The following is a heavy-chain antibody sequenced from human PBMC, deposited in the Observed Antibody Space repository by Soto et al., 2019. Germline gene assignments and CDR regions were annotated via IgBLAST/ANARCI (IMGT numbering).Heavy chain of an antibody. D-gene: IGHD3-9*01. V-gene: IGHV4-34*01. CDR2: INDRGSI. J-gene: IGHJ2*01. CDR1: GGSFSGYY. CDR3: ARESHDILTGPPWVWYFDL. Sequence: QVQLQQWGAGPLRPLETLSLTCGVSGGSFSGYYWAWIRQSPGKGLEWIGEINDRGSINYNPSLKRRVSISVDTSKNHYSLNLRSVTAADTAVYYCARESHDILTGPPWVWYFDLGGRGTLVTVSS.